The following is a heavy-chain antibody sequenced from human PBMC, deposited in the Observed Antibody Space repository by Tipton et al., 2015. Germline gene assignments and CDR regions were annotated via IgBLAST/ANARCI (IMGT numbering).Heavy chain of an antibody. V-gene: IGHV3-15*05. CDR3: TKSPSYDSTYYDY. J-gene: IGHJ4*01. D-gene: IGHD3-22*01. Sequence: SLRLSCAASGFAFSDVCITWVRQTPGKGLEWVGRLKGKADGATIAYGTSLSDRFTISGDASENTVYLQMNSLRVEDTALYYCTKSPSYDSTYYDYWGRGTQVTVSS. CDR2: LKGKADGATI. CDR1: GFAFSDVC.